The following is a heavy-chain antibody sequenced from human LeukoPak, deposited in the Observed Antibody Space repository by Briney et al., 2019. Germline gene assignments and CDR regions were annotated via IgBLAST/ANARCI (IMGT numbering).Heavy chain of an antibody. Sequence: GGSLRLSCAASGFTFSDYYMSWIRQAPGKGLEWVSYISSSGSTIYYADSVKGRFTISRDNAKNSLYLQMNSLRAEDTAVYYCAKDGSIITMVRGVTDYFDYWGQGTLVTVSS. V-gene: IGHV3-11*01. D-gene: IGHD3-10*01. CDR2: ISSSGSTI. J-gene: IGHJ4*02. CDR1: GFTFSDYY. CDR3: AKDGSIITMVRGVTDYFDY.